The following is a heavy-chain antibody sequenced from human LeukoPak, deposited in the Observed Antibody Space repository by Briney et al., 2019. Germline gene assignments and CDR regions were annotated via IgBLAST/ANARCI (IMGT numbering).Heavy chain of an antibody. CDR2: INPHSGGT. V-gene: IGHV1-2*02. Sequence: GASVKVSCKASGYTFTGYYIHWVRQAPGQGLEWMGWINPHSGGTNFAQKFQGRVTMTRDTSISTAYMELSSLRSDDTAVYYCARGPYSSSWYYWGQGTLVTVSS. CDR1: GYTFTGYY. J-gene: IGHJ4*02. CDR3: ARGPYSSSWYY. D-gene: IGHD6-13*01.